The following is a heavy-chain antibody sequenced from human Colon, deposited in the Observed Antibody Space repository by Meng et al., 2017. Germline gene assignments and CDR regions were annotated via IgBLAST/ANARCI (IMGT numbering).Heavy chain of an antibody. D-gene: IGHD6-19*01. Sequence: ESLKISCPVSGFSITSGYYWGWIRQPPGKGLEWLGSIYHSGITYYNPSLKSRLTISVDTSKNQFSLKLTSVTAADTAVYYCAREVEQWLANWYFDLWGLGTLVTVSS. CDR1: GFSITSGYY. J-gene: IGHJ2*01. CDR2: IYHSGIT. V-gene: IGHV4-38-2*02. CDR3: AREVEQWLANWYFDL.